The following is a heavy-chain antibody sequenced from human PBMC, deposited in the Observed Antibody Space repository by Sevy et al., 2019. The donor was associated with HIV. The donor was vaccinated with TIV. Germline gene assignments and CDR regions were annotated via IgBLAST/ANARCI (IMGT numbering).Heavy chain of an antibody. CDR1: GFIFSNYD. CDR2: ISSASSYI. CDR3: ARALDYYDSGGYFY. D-gene: IGHD3-22*01. V-gene: IGHV3-21*01. Sequence: GGSLRLSCVASGFIFSNYDMNWVRQAPGKGLEWVSSISSASSYIYYADSVKGRFTVSRDNAMDSLYLQMHSLRAEDTAIYYCARALDYYDSGGYFYWGQGTLVTVSS. J-gene: IGHJ4*02.